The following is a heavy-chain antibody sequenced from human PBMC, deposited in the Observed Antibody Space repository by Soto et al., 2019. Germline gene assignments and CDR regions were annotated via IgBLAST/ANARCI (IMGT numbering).Heavy chain of an antibody. J-gene: IGHJ5*02. CDR1: GGSISSYY. Sequence: SETLSLTCTVSGGSISSYYWSRIRQPPGKGLEWIGYIYYSGSTNYNPSLKSRVTISVDTSKNQFSLKLSSVTAADTAVYYCARTDGGFWFDPWGQGTLVTVSS. CDR2: IYYSGST. CDR3: ARTDGGFWFDP. V-gene: IGHV4-59*01.